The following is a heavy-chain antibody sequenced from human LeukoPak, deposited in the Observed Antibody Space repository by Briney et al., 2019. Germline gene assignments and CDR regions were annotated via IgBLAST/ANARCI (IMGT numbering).Heavy chain of an antibody. J-gene: IGHJ4*02. CDR3: ARVPGYSYGPSIDY. CDR2: IYHSGST. CDR1: GYSISSGYY. V-gene: IGHV4-38-2*02. D-gene: IGHD5-18*01. Sequence: SETLSLTCTVSGYSISSGYYWGWIRQPPGKGLEWIGSIYHSGSTYYNPSLKSRVTISVDTSKNQFSLKLSSVTAADTAVNYCARVPGYSYGPSIDYWGQGTLVTVSS.